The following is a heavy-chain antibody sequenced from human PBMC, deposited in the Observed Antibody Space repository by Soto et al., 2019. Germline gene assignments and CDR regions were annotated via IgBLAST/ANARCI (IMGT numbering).Heavy chain of an antibody. D-gene: IGHD2-2*01. V-gene: IGHV3-53*01. CDR1: GFTFSSYD. CDR2: IYTAGGT. Sequence: SLRLSCAASGFTFSSYDMTWVRQPPGKGLECVSVIYTAGGTNYADSVKGRFIISRDNSKNTLYLQMNSLRAEDTAVYYCARALPVAKGGFDPWGQGTLVTVSS. J-gene: IGHJ5*02. CDR3: ARALPVAKGGFDP.